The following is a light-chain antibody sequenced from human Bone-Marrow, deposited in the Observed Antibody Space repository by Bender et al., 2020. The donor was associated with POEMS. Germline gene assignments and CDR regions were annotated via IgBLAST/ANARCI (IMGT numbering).Light chain of an antibody. CDR3: CSYAGRPYV. V-gene: IGLV2-23*01. J-gene: IGLJ1*01. CDR2: EGT. Sequence: QSALTQPASVSGSPGQSITISCTGTSTDVGTYSLFSWYQQHPGKAPKLIIYEGTKRPSGVSNRFSGSTSGNTASLTISGLQAEDEADYYCCSYAGRPYVFGTGTKVTVL. CDR1: STDVGTYSL.